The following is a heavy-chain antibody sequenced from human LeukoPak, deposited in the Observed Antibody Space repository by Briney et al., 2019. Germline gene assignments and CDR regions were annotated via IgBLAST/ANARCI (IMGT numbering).Heavy chain of an antibody. V-gene: IGHV3-30*04. J-gene: IGHJ6*03. Sequence: PGGSLRLSCAASGFTFSSYAMHWVRQAPGKGLEWVAVISYDGSNKYYADSVKGRFTISRDNSKNTLYLQMNSLRAEDTAVYYCARVAAAGTDYYYYMDVWGKGTTVTVSS. CDR3: ARVAAAGTDYYYYMDV. D-gene: IGHD6-13*01. CDR1: GFTFSSYA. CDR2: ISYDGSNK.